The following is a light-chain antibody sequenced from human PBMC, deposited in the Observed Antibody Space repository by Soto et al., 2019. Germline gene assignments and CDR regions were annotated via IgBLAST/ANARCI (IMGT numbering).Light chain of an antibody. CDR1: QSISSW. J-gene: IGKJ1*01. V-gene: IGKV1-5*03. CDR3: QQYNSYSGT. Sequence: DIQMTQSPSTLSASVGDRVTITCRASQSISSWLAWYQQKPGQAPKLLIYKASRLESGVPSRFSGSGYGKEFALTSSRLEPDDFATYDCQQYNSYSGTFGKGTKVEMK. CDR2: KAS.